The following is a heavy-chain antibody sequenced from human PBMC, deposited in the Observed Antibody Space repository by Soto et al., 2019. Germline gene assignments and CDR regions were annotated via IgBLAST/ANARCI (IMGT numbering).Heavy chain of an antibody. CDR3: ARTGYSSSWASAGWFDP. CDR2: INAGNGNT. Sequence: GASVKVSCKASGYTFTSYAMHWVRQAPGQRLEWMGWINAGNGNTKYSQKFQGRVTITRDTSASTAYMELSSLRSEDTAVYYCARTGYSSSWASAGWFDPWGQGTLVTVSS. CDR1: GYTFTSYA. J-gene: IGHJ5*02. V-gene: IGHV1-3*01. D-gene: IGHD6-13*01.